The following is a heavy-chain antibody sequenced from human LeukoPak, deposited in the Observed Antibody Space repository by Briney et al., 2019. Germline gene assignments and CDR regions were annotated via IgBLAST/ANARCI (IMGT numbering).Heavy chain of an antibody. Sequence: SETLSLTCTVSGGSISSSSYYWGWIRQPPGKGLEWIGSIYYSGSTYYNPSLKSRVTISVDTSKNQFSLKLSSVTAADTAVYYCARLGYSSGWYPPYYYYYIDVWGKGTTVTVSS. J-gene: IGHJ6*03. D-gene: IGHD6-19*01. V-gene: IGHV4-39*01. CDR2: IYYSGST. CDR1: GGSISSSSYY. CDR3: ARLGYSSGWYPPYYYYYIDV.